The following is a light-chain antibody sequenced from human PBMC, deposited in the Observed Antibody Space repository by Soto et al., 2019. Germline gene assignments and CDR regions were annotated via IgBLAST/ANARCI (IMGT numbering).Light chain of an antibody. CDR1: SGHSSYA. CDR2: LNSDGSH. J-gene: IGLJ1*01. V-gene: IGLV4-69*01. Sequence: QPVLTQPPSASASLGASVKLTCTLSSGHSSYAIAWHQQQPEKGPRYLMKLNSDGSHSKGDGIPDRFSGSSSGAERYLTISSLQSEDEADYYCQTWGTGIGVFGTGTKVTVL. CDR3: QTWGTGIGV.